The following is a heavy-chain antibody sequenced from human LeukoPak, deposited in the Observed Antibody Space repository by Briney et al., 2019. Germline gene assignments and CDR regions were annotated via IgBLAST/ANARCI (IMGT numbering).Heavy chain of an antibody. CDR3: AGHHPRNTVDF. V-gene: IGHV4-59*08. CDR2: ISVIGSI. Sequence: SETLSLTRTVSGGSISSYYWSWIRQPPGKGLEWIAYISVIGSINYNPSLKSRVTISLDTSKNQFSLKLSSVTAADTAVYYCAGHHPRNTVDFWGQGTLVTVSS. D-gene: IGHD2-8*02. CDR1: GGSISSYY. J-gene: IGHJ4*02.